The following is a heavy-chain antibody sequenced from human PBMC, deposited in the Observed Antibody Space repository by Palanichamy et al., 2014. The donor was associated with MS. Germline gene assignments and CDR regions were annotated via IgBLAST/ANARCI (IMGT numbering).Heavy chain of an antibody. J-gene: IGHJ6*02. CDR2: TYYSGST. CDR1: GGSLISGDSY. D-gene: IGHD2-15*01. Sequence: QVQLQESGPGLVKPSQTLSLTCTLSGGSLISGDSYRSWIRQSPGKGLEWIGYTYYSGSTYYNPSLKSRITISMDTSKNQFSLKVNSVTAADTAVYYCARDRRSNYQYGMDVWGQGTTVTVSS. CDR3: ARDRRSNYQYGMDV. V-gene: IGHV4-30-4*01.